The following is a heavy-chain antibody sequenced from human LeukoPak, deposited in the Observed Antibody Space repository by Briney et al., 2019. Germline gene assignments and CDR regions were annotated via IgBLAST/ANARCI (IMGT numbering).Heavy chain of an antibody. J-gene: IGHJ4*02. Sequence: ASVKVSCKASEYTFTSYDINWVRQATGQGPEWMGWMNPNSGNTGYAQKFQGRVTMTRNTSISTAYMELSSLRSEDTAVYYCARGLLVGASYYFDYWGQGTLVTVSS. V-gene: IGHV1-8*01. CDR2: MNPNSGNT. CDR3: ARGLLVGASYYFDY. CDR1: EYTFTSYD. D-gene: IGHD1-26*01.